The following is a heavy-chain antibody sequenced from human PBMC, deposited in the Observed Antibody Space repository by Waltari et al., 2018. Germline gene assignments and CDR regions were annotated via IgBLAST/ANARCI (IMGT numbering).Heavy chain of an antibody. J-gene: IGHJ5*02. D-gene: IGHD3-10*01. CDR1: GGSFSGYY. CDR3: ARRRITMFRGVIHWFDP. Sequence: QVQLQQWGAGLLKPSETLSLTCAVYGGSFSGYYWSWIRPPPGKGLEWIGEINHSGSTNFNPALKSRFTISVDTSKNQFSLKLSAVTAADTAVYYCARRRITMFRGVIHWFDPWGQGTLVTVSS. CDR2: INHSGST. V-gene: IGHV4-34*01.